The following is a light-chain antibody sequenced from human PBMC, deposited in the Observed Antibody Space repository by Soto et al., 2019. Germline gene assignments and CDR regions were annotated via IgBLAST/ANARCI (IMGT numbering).Light chain of an antibody. V-gene: IGLV2-8*01. Sequence: QSALTQPPSASGSPGQSVTISCTGTSSDVGGYNSVSWYQQHPGKAPRLMLYEVTKRPSGVRARFSGSKSGNTASLTVSGLQAEDEADYYCSSHAGIINVVFGGGTK. CDR3: SSHAGIINVV. CDR1: SSDVGGYNS. J-gene: IGLJ3*02. CDR2: EVT.